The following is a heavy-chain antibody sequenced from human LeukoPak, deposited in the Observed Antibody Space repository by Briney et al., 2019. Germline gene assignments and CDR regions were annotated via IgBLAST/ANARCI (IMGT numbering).Heavy chain of an antibody. CDR3: ARDPGIAAADTSDY. J-gene: IGHJ4*02. V-gene: IGHV4-59*12. CDR1: GGSISSYY. Sequence: SETLSLTCTVSGGSISSYYWSWIRQPPGKGLEWIGTIYYSGSTYYNPSLKSRVTISVDTSKNQFSLKLSSVTAADTAVYYCARDPGIAAADTSDYWGQGTLVTVSS. CDR2: IYYSGST. D-gene: IGHD6-13*01.